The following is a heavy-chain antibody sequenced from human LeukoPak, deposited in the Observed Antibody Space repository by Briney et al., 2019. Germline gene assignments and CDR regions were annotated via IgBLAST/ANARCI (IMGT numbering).Heavy chain of an antibody. J-gene: IGHJ4*02. V-gene: IGHV4-59*08. Sequence: SETLSLTCTVSGGSISSYYWSWIRQPPGKGLEWIGYIYYSGSTNYNPSLKSRVTISVDTSKNQFSLKLSSVTAADTAVYYCASLHARGSGRYIDYRGQGTLVTVSS. CDR1: GGSISSYY. D-gene: IGHD3-10*01. CDR2: IYYSGST. CDR3: ASLHARGSGRYIDY.